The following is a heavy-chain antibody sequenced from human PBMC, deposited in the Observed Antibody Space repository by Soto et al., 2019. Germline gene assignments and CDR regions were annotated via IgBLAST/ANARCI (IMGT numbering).Heavy chain of an antibody. CDR2: ISYDGSNK. Sequence: PGGSLRLSCAASGFTFSSYGMHWVRQAPGKGLEWVAVISYDGSNKYYADSVKGRFTISRDNSKNTLYLQMNSLRAEDTAVYYCAKANMGYSYGGVDYWGQGTLVTVSS. CDR3: AKANMGYSYGGVDY. V-gene: IGHV3-30*18. D-gene: IGHD5-18*01. J-gene: IGHJ4*02. CDR1: GFTFSSYG.